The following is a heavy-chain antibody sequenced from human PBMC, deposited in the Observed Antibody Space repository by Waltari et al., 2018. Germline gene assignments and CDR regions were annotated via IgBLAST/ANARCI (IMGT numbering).Heavy chain of an antibody. CDR3: HLTGRNIVVMAATSPSFYSYIDV. D-gene: IGHD2-15*01. CDR2: LDPKDGNA. CDR1: GYTLAGFS. V-gene: IGHV1-24*01. J-gene: IGHJ6*03. Sequence: QVQVVQSGAEVKKPGASVKVSCKVSGYTLAGFSIHWVRGAPGKGLEWMGRLDPKDGNAVLAQNFQGRVTMTEDSSTDTAYMELSSLRPEDTALYYCHLTGRNIVVMAATSPSFYSYIDVWGRGTTVTVSS.